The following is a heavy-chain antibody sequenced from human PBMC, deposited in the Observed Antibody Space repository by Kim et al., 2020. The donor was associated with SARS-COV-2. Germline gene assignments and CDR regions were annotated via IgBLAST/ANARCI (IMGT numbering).Heavy chain of an antibody. Sequence: SETLSLTCTVSGGSISSSSYYWGWIRQPPGKGLEWIGSIYYSGSTYHNPSLKSRVTISVDTSKNQFSLKLSSVTAADTAVYYCARISLGGGYYGMDVWG. D-gene: IGHD3-10*01. CDR2: IYYSGST. V-gene: IGHV4-39*01. J-gene: IGHJ6*02. CDR3: ARISLGGGYYGMDV. CDR1: GGSISSSSYY.